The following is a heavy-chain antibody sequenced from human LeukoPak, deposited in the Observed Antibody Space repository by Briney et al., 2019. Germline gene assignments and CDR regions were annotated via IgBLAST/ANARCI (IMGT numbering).Heavy chain of an antibody. J-gene: IGHJ4*02. CDR2: IIPIFGTA. V-gene: IGHV1-69*05. Sequence: SVKVSCKASGGTFSSYAISWVRQAPGQGLEWMGRIIPIFGTANYAQKLQGRVTMTTDTSTSTAYMELRSLRSDDTAVYYCARAPLWRASKNDIVVVVAAQDYWGQGTLVTVSS. CDR1: GGTFSSYA. CDR3: ARAPLWRASKNDIVVVVAAQDY. D-gene: IGHD2-15*01.